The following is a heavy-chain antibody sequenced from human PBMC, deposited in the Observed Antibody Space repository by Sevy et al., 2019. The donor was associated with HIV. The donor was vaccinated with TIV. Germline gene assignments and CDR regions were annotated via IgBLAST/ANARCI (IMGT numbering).Heavy chain of an antibody. Sequence: GESLKISCEASGYSFISYCIGWVRQLPGKGLEWMGIVFPGDGYIGYSPSFQGQVTISAAMSITTAYLQWSSMKASDTAMYYCARQGDLDSFDYWGQGTLVTVSS. CDR2: VFPGDGYI. CDR1: GYSFISYC. CDR3: ARQGDLDSFDY. V-gene: IGHV5-51*01. D-gene: IGHD3-10*01. J-gene: IGHJ4*02.